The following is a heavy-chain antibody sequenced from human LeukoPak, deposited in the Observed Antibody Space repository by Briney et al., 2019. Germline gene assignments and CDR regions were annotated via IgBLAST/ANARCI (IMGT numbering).Heavy chain of an antibody. D-gene: IGHD3-22*01. J-gene: IGHJ5*02. CDR2: IYYSGST. CDR1: GGSISSSSYY. Sequence: SETLSLTCTVSGGSISSSSYYWGWIRQPPGKGLEWIGSIYYSGSTYYNPSLKSRVTISVDTSKNQFSLKLSSVTAADTAVYYCARDSPYYYDTSNWFDPWGQGTLVTVSS. CDR3: ARDSPYYYDTSNWFDP. V-gene: IGHV4-39*07.